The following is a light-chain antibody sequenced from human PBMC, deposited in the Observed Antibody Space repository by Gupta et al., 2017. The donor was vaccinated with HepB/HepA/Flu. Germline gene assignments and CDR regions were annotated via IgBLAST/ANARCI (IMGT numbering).Light chain of an antibody. CDR1: QSVSSY. J-gene: IGKJ2*04. Sequence: EIVLTQSPATLSLSPGERATLSCRASQSVSSYLDWYQQKPGQAPRLLIYDASNRANGIPDRFSGSGSGTDFTLTSSSREPEDFAVYYWQQRSNLCIFGQGTKLEIK. CDR2: DAS. V-gene: IGKV3-11*01. CDR3: QQRSNLCI.